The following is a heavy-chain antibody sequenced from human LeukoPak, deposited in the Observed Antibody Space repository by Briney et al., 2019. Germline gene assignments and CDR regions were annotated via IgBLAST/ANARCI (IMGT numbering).Heavy chain of an antibody. CDR1: GFTFSSYG. Sequence: PGRSLRLSCAASGFTFSSYGMHWVRQAPGKGPEWVAVIWYDGSNKYYADSVKGRFTISRDNSKNTLYLQMNSLRAEDTAVYYCARDSPTGTHRYYYYFFMDVWGKGTTVTVSS. D-gene: IGHD1-1*01. V-gene: IGHV3-33*01. J-gene: IGHJ6*03. CDR2: IWYDGSNK. CDR3: ARDSPTGTHRYYYYFFMDV.